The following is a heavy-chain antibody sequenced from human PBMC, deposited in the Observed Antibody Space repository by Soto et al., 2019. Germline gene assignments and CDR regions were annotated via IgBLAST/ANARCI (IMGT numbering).Heavy chain of an antibody. CDR3: ATNYAYYYYYGMDV. V-gene: IGHV4-4*02. D-gene: IGHD4-4*01. Sequence: SETLSLTCAVSGGSISSSNWWSWVRQPPGKGLEWIGEIYYSGSTYYNPSLKSRVTISVGTSKNQFSLKLSSVTAADTAVYYCATNYAYYYYYGMDVWGQGTTVTVSS. CDR2: IYYSGST. CDR1: GGSISSSNW. J-gene: IGHJ6*02.